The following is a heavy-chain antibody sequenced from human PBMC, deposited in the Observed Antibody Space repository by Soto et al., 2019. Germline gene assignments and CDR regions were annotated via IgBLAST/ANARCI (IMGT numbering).Heavy chain of an antibody. J-gene: IGHJ4*02. CDR3: ARDRPEILNPTDHPMFDY. D-gene: IGHD2-15*01. V-gene: IGHV3-74*01. Sequence: EVQLVESGGGLVQPGGSLRLSCAASGFTFSSHWMHWVRQVPGKGLVWVSRIKSDGSSTAYADSVKGRFTISRDKAKNTLYLQMKSLRVEDTAIYYCARDRPEILNPTDHPMFDYWGQGTLVTVSS. CDR1: GFTFSSHW. CDR2: IKSDGSST.